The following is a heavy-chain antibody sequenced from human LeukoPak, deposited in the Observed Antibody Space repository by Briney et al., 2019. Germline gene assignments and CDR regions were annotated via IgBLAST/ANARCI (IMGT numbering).Heavy chain of an antibody. D-gene: IGHD3-10*01. CDR1: GGSFSGYY. J-gene: IGHJ6*04. CDR2: INHSGST. Sequence: SETLSLTCAVYGGSFSGYYWSWIRQPPGKGLEWIGEINHSGSTNYNPSLKSRVTISVGTSKNQFSLKLSSVTAADTAVYYCARRYGSGSYYYYYGMDVWGKGTTVTVSS. CDR3: ARRYGSGSYYYYYGMDV. V-gene: IGHV4-34*01.